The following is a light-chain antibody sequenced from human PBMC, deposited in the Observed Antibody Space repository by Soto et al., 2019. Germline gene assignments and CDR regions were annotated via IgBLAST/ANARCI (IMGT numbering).Light chain of an antibody. V-gene: IGKV3-15*01. Sequence: DIVMTQYPATLSGSPGERATLSCRSSQSVGSNLAWFQQKPGQAPRILIYGASTRAAGFPARFSGSGSGTEFTLTISSLQSEDFAVYYCQQYNNWPRTFGQGTKVEIK. CDR1: QSVGSN. CDR2: GAS. CDR3: QQYNNWPRT. J-gene: IGKJ1*01.